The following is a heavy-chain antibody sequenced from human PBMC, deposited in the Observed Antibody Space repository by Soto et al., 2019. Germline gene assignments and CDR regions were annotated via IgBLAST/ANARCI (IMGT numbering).Heavy chain of an antibody. CDR1: GYTLTELS. J-gene: IGHJ4*02. Sequence: ASVKVSCKVSGYTLTELSMHWVRQAPGKGLEWMGGFDPEDGETIYAQKLQGRVTMTTDTSTSTAYMELRSLRSDDTAVYYCARDLPPVDSWGQGTLVTVSS. CDR3: ARDLPPVDS. CDR2: FDPEDGET. V-gene: IGHV1-24*01.